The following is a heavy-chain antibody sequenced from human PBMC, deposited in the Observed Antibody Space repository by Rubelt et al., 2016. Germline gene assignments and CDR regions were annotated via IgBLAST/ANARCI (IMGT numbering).Heavy chain of an antibody. V-gene: IGHV1-2*02. CDR2: INPNSGGT. Sequence: GYTFTGYYMHWVRQAPGQGLEWMGWINPNSGGTNYEQKFQGRVTMTRDTSISTAYMELRSLRSDDTAVYYCARDSPDTYYDFWSGFDYWGQGTLVTVSS. CDR1: GYTFTGYY. J-gene: IGHJ4*02. D-gene: IGHD3-3*01. CDR3: ARDSPDTYYDFWSGFDY.